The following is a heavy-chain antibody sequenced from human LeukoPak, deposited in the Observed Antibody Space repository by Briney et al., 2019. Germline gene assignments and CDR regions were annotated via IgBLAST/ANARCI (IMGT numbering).Heavy chain of an antibody. V-gene: IGHV4-59*01. CDR1: GGSISSYY. J-gene: IGHJ3*02. CDR2: IYYSGST. D-gene: IGHD1-7*01. CDR3: ARVSWNYRAFDI. Sequence: SETLSLTCTVSGGSISSYYWSWIRQPPGKGLEWIGYIYYSGSTNYNPSLKSRVTISVDTSKNQFSLKLSSVTAADTAVYYCARVSWNYRAFDIWGQGTIVTVST.